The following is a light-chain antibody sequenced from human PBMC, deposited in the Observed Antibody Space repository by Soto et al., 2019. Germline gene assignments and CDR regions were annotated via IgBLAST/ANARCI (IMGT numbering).Light chain of an antibody. CDR2: AAS. V-gene: IGKV1-17*03. CDR3: LVHTACPYT. J-gene: IGKJ2*01. Sequence: DIQMTQSPSAMSASVGDRVTITCRASQDISTFLAWFQQKPGKVTKSLIYAASSLHSGVTSRFSGSVSGTEFTLTISDLQPEDFATYNCLVHTACPYTLGRGTKPEL. CDR1: QDISTF.